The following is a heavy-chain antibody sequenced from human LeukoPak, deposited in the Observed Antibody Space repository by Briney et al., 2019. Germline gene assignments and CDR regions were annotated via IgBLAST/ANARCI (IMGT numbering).Heavy chain of an antibody. Sequence: ASVNVSCKASGYTFTSYDINWVRQATGQGVEWMVWMNPNSGKPGYAQKFQGRVTMTRNTSISTAYMELSSLRSEDTAVYYCARINYDYVWGSYRSPTSHNWFDPWGQGTLVTVSS. D-gene: IGHD3-16*02. CDR3: ARINYDYVWGSYRSPTSHNWFDP. CDR2: MNPNSGKP. J-gene: IGHJ5*02. CDR1: GYTFTSYD. V-gene: IGHV1-8*01.